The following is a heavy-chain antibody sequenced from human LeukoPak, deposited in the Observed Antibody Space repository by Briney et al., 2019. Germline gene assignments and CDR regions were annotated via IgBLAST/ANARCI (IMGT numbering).Heavy chain of an antibody. D-gene: IGHD3-10*01. J-gene: IGHJ4*02. CDR1: GFSFSIYW. CDR2: IRPDGSEK. Sequence: GGSLRLSCAASGFSFSIYWMTWVRQAPGKGLEWVANIRPDGSEKYYADSVRGRCTISRDNTRNTLDLQMNSLRPEDTAVYYCARENYFTFEYWGQGALVTVSS. CDR3: ARENYFTFEY. V-gene: IGHV3-7*03.